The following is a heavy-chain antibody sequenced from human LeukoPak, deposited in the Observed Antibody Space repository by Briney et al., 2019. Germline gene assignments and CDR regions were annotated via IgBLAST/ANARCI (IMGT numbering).Heavy chain of an antibody. J-gene: IGHJ4*02. D-gene: IGHD3-10*01. Sequence: PSETLSLTCAVSGGSISSSNWWSWVRQPPGKGLEWIGEIYHSGSTNYNPSLKSRITISVDTSKNQFSLKLSSVTAADTAVYYCARDSYGSGSYLRNWGQGTLVTVSS. CDR1: GGSISSSNW. V-gene: IGHV4-4*02. CDR2: IYHSGST. CDR3: ARDSYGSGSYLRN.